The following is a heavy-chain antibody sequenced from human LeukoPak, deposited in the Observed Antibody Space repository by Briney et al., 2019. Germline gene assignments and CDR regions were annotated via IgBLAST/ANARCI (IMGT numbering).Heavy chain of an antibody. Sequence: TSETLSLTCTVPGGSISSGGYYWSWIRQHPGKGLEWIGYIYYSGSTYYNPSLKSRVTISVDTSKNQFSLKLSSVTAADTAVYYCARVFSLRYYFDYWGQGTLVTVSS. CDR3: ARVFSLRYYFDY. V-gene: IGHV4-31*03. J-gene: IGHJ4*02. CDR1: GGSISSGGYY. D-gene: IGHD4-17*01. CDR2: IYYSGST.